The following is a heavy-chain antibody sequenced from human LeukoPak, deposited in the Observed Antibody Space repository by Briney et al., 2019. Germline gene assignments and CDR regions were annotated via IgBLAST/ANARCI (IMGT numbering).Heavy chain of an antibody. CDR2: IFGSGGSA. CDR3: AKGIYSSGWSYFDY. D-gene: IGHD6-19*01. V-gene: IGHV3-23*01. Sequence: GIFGSGGSAHYADSVKGRFTISRDNSKNTVYLQMNSLRAEDTAVYYCAKGIYSSGWSYFDYWGHGTXVTXSS. J-gene: IGHJ4*01.